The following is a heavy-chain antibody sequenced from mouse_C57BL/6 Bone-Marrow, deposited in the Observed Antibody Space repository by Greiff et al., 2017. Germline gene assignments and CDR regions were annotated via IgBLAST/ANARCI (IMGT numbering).Heavy chain of an antibody. CDR3: VRSLGTVVPFDY. D-gene: IGHD1-1*01. CDR2: IRSKSNNYAT. CDR1: GFSFNTYA. J-gene: IGHJ2*01. V-gene: IGHV10-1*01. Sequence: DVMLVESGGGLVQPKGSLKLSCAASGFSFNTYAMNWVRQAPGKGLEWVARIRSKSNNYATYYADSVKDRFTISRDDSESMLYLQMNNLKTEDTAMYYCVRSLGTVVPFDYWGQGTTLTVSS.